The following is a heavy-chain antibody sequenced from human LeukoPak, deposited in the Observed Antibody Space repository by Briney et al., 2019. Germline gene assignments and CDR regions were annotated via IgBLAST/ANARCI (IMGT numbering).Heavy chain of an antibody. D-gene: IGHD2-21*02. V-gene: IGHV4-38-2*02. CDR1: GYSISSGYY. CDR2: IYQSGST. J-gene: IGHJ4*02. Sequence: SETLSLTCSVSGYSISSGYYWGWIRQPPGKGLEWIGSIYQSGSTYYNPSLKSRVTISVDTSKNQFSLKLSSVTAADTAVYYCAREAYCGGDCYPGVDYWGQGTLVTVSS. CDR3: AREAYCGGDCYPGVDY.